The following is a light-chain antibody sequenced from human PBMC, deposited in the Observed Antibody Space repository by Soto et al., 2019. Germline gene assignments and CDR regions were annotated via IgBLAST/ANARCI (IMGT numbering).Light chain of an antibody. Sequence: QSVLTQPPSVSGAPGQRVTISCTGSSSNIGAGYDVHWYQQLPGTAPKLLISRNTNRPSGVPDRFSGSKSGTSASLAITGLQAEDEADYYCQSYDSSLVVFGGGTQLTVL. J-gene: IGLJ2*01. CDR3: QSYDSSLVV. V-gene: IGLV1-40*01. CDR2: RNT. CDR1: SSNIGAGYD.